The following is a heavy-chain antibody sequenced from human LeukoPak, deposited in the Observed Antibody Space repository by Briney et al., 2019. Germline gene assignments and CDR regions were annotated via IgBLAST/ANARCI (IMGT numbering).Heavy chain of an antibody. V-gene: IGHV4-59*12. Sequence: SETLSLTCTVSGGSISSYYWSWIRQPPGKGLEWIGYIYYSGSTNYNPSLKSRVTISVDKSKNQFSLKLSSVTAADTAVYYCARGSIAAAGALDVWGQGTTVTVSS. D-gene: IGHD6-13*01. J-gene: IGHJ6*02. CDR1: GGSISSYY. CDR2: IYYSGST. CDR3: ARGSIAAAGALDV.